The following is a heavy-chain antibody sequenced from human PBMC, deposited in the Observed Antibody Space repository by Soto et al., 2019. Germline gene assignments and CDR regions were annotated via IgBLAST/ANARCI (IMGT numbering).Heavy chain of an antibody. D-gene: IGHD5-12*01. CDR3: ARHLGYDYFGY. Sequence: SETLSLTCTVSGGSISSYYWSWIRQPPGKGLEWIGYIYYSGSTNYNPSLKSRVTISVDTSKNQFSLKLSSVTAADTAVYYCARHLGYDYFGYWGQGTLVTVSS. J-gene: IGHJ4*02. CDR1: GGSISSYY. CDR2: IYYSGST. V-gene: IGHV4-59*08.